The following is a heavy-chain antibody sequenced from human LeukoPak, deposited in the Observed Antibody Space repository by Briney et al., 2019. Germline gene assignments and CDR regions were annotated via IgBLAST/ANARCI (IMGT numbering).Heavy chain of an antibody. CDR3: ARAGSSGWFLDY. J-gene: IGHJ4*02. D-gene: IGHD6-19*01. Sequence: ASVKVSCKASEYTFTGYYMHWVRQAPGQGLEWMGWINPNSGGTNYAQKFQGRVTMTRDTSISTAYMELSRLRSDDTAVYYCARAGSSGWFLDYWGQGTLVTVSS. V-gene: IGHV1-2*02. CDR2: INPNSGGT. CDR1: EYTFTGYY.